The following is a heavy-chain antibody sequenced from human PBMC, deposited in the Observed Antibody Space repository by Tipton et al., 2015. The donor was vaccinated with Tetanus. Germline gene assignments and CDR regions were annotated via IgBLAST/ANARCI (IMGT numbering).Heavy chain of an antibody. CDR3: ARDINRSRVAATANWFDP. V-gene: IGHV4-31*03. CDR1: GGSISSGGYY. J-gene: IGHJ5*02. Sequence: LSLTCTVSGGSISSGGYYWSWIRQHPGKGLEWIGYIYYSGSTYYNPSLKSRVTISVDTSKNQFSLKLSSVTAADTAVYYCARDINRSRVAATANWFDPWGQGTLVTVSS. CDR2: IYYSGST. D-gene: IGHD2-15*01.